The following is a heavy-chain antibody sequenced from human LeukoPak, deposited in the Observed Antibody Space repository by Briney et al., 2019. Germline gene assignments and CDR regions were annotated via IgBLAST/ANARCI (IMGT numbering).Heavy chain of an antibody. J-gene: IGHJ4*02. V-gene: IGHV3-43*01. CDR2: ISWDGGST. Sequence: GGSLRLSCAASGFTFDDYTMHWVRQAPGKGLEWVSLISWDGGSTYYADSVKGRFTISRDNSKNSLYLRMNSLRTEDTALYYCARSVGATTPIDYWGQGTLVTVSS. CDR1: GFTFDDYT. CDR3: ARSVGATTPIDY. D-gene: IGHD1-26*01.